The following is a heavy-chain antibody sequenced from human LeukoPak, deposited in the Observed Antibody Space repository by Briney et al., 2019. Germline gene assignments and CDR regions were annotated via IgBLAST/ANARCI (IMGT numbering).Heavy chain of an antibody. CDR1: GRSISSYY. J-gene: IGHJ4*02. Sequence: SETLSLTCSVSGRSISSYYWRWLRQPPGRGLAWIGYIYYSGSTNYNPSLKSRVTISVDTSKNQFSLKLSSVTAAGTAVYYCARHDYGDYVDYWGQGTLVTVSS. V-gene: IGHV4-59*08. CDR3: ARHDYGDYVDY. CDR2: IYYSGST. D-gene: IGHD4-17*01.